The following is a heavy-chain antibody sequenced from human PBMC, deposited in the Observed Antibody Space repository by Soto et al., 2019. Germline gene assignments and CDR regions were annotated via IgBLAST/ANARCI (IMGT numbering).Heavy chain of an antibody. V-gene: IGHV3-9*01. CDR2: ISWNSGSI. CDR3: AKDSYSLGGYYYYGMDV. CDR1: GFTFDDYA. Sequence: EVQLVESGGGLVQPGRSLRLSCAASGFTFDDYAMHWVRQAPGKGLEWVSGISWNSGSIGYADSVKGRFTISRDNAKNSLYLQMNSLRAEDTALYYCAKDSYSLGGYYYYGMDVWGHGTTVTVSS. D-gene: IGHD3-16*01. J-gene: IGHJ6*01.